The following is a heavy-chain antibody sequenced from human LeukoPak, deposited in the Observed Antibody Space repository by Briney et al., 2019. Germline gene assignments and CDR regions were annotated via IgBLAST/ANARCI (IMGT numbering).Heavy chain of an antibody. Sequence: PSVTLSLTCTVSGGSISSGDYYWSWIRQTPGKGLEWIGYIYYSGSTYYNPSLKSRVTISVDTSKNQFSLKLSSVTAADTAVYYCAREMRLLGARYYFDYWGQGTLVTVSS. V-gene: IGHV4-30-4*08. J-gene: IGHJ4*02. CDR3: AREMRLLGARYYFDY. D-gene: IGHD2-15*01. CDR1: GGSISSGDYY. CDR2: IYYSGST.